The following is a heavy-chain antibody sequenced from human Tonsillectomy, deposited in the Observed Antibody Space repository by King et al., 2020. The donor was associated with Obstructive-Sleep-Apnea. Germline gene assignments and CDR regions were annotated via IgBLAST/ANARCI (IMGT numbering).Heavy chain of an antibody. V-gene: IGHV3-15*01. J-gene: IGHJ3*02. CDR2: IKSKTDGGTT. Sequence: DVQLVESGGGLVKPGGSLRLSCAASGFTFSNAWMSCVRQAPGKGLEWVGRIKSKTDGGTTDYAAPVKGRFTISRDDSKNTLYLQMNSLKTEDTAVYYCTTDKGWELLDAFDIWGQGTMVTVSS. CDR1: GFTFSNAW. CDR3: TTDKGWELLDAFDI. D-gene: IGHD1-26*01.